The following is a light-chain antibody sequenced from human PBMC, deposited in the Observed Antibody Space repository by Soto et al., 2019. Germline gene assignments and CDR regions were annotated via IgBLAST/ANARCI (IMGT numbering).Light chain of an antibody. CDR3: QPENRHGT. Sequence: RVTQSAAALSLSVGDTVTITCRASQNIVMWVAWYPQKAGKAPKILIDHASSLETGVPSRFSGSGSGTEFTLTISFVPEDDLASYCCQPENRHGTFGEGTKVDIK. CDR1: QNIVMW. V-gene: IGKV1-5*01. CDR2: HAS. J-gene: IGKJ4*01.